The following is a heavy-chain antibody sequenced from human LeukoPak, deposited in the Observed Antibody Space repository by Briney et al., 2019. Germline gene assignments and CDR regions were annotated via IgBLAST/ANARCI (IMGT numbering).Heavy chain of an antibody. D-gene: IGHD2-2*01. V-gene: IGHV4-59*01. J-gene: IGHJ4*02. CDR3: ASTYCSSTSCPLNFDY. CDR2: IYYSGST. Sequence: SETLSLTCTVSGGSISSYYWSWIRQPPGKGLEWIGYIYYSGSTNYNLSLKSRVTISVDTSKNQFSLKLSSVTAADTAVYYCASTYCSSTSCPLNFDYWGQGTLVTVSS. CDR1: GGSISSYY.